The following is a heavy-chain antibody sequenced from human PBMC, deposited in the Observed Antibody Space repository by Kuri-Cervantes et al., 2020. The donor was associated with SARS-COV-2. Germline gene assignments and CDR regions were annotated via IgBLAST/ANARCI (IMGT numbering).Heavy chain of an antibody. CDR1: GISFNSAW. CDR3: TTDRGIASRPLFDY. Sequence: GESLKISCAASGISFNSAWMGWVRQTPGKGLEWVGRLKSRSDGGARDYAEPVKGRFVISRDDATSTMYLQVNSLIIEDTGIYYCTTDRGIASRPLFDYWGQGTLVTVSS. J-gene: IGHJ4*02. V-gene: IGHV3-15*01. CDR2: LKSRSDGGAR. D-gene: IGHD6-13*01.